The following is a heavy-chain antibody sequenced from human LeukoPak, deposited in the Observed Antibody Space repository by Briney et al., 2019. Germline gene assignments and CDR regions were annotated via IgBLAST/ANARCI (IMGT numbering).Heavy chain of an antibody. V-gene: IGHV3-21*01. CDR3: ASPAGTYWYFDL. CDR1: GFTFSSYS. CDR2: ISSSSSYI. D-gene: IGHD1-1*01. J-gene: IGHJ2*01. Sequence: GGSLRLSCAASGFTFSSYSMNWVRQAPGKGLEWVSSISSSSSYIYYADSVKGRFTISRDNAKNSLYLQMNSLRAEDTAVYYCASPAGTYWYFDLCGRGTLVTVSS.